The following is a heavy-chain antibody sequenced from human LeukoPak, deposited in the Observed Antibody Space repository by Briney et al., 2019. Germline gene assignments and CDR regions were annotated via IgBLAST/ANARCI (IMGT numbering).Heavy chain of an antibody. CDR3: AKDGGNYGPYYFDY. D-gene: IGHD1-7*01. V-gene: IGHV3-30*02. CDR2: IRYDGSNK. Sequence: GGSPRLSCAASGFTFSSYSMNWVRQAPGKGLEWVAFIRYDGSNKYYADSVKGRFTISRDNSKNTLYLQMNSLRAEDTAVYYCAKDGGNYGPYYFDYWGQGTLVTVSS. CDR1: GFTFSSYS. J-gene: IGHJ4*02.